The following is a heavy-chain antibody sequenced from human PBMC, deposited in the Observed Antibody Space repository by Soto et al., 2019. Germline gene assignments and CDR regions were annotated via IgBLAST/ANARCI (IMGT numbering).Heavy chain of an antibody. CDR2: IRSKAYSRTT. V-gene: IGHV3-49*04. CDR1: GFTFGAYA. D-gene: IGHD3-3*01. J-gene: IGHJ4*02. CDR3: ASGGYFDLWSGFSPHDY. Sequence: PGGSLRLSCSVSGFTFGAYAISWVRQAPGKGLEWLGFIRSKAYSRTTEYAASVRGRFIISRDDSTSIAYLQMNSLKTEDTAVYYCASGGYFDLWSGFSPHDYWGQGTLGTVSS.